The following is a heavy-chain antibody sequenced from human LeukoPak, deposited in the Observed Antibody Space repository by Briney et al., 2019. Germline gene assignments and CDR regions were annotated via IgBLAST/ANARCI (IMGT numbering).Heavy chain of an antibody. CDR3: AKVQRSDFDMNFDS. CDR2: ISGSDDRT. D-gene: IGHD5-12*01. CDR1: GFTFSSYV. J-gene: IGHJ4*02. Sequence: GGSLRLSCAASGFTFSSYVMNWLRQAPGEGLEWVSTISGSDDRTFYADSVKGRFTISRDNSKSTVYLQMNSLRAGDTAVYYCAKVQRSDFDMNFDSWGQGTLVTVSS. V-gene: IGHV3-23*01.